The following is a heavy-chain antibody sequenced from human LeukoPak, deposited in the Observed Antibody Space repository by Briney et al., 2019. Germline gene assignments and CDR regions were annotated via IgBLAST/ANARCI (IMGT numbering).Heavy chain of an antibody. V-gene: IGHV3-21*01. D-gene: IGHD3-10*01. CDR1: GFTFSSYS. CDR2: ISSSSTYI. Sequence: PGGSLRLSCAASGFTFSSYSMNWVRQAPGKGLEWVSSISSSSTYIYYADSVKGRFTISRDNAKTSLYLQMNSLRAEDTAVYYCARDRVVRGAQSVYYWYFDLWGRGTLVTVS. J-gene: IGHJ2*01. CDR3: ARDRVVRGAQSVYYWYFDL.